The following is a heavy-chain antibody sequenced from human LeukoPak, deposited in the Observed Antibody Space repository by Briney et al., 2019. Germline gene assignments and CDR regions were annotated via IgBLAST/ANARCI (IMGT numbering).Heavy chain of an antibody. Sequence: ASVKVSCKASGGTFSSYAISWVRQAPGQGLEWMGRIIPIFGIANYAQKFQGRVTITADKSTSTAYMELSSLRSEDTAVYYCARDICPILTYSSGFNWFDPWGREPWSPSPQ. D-gene: IGHD6-19*01. V-gene: IGHV1-69*04. J-gene: IGHJ5*02. CDR1: GGTFSSYA. CDR3: ARDICPILTYSSGFNWFDP. CDR2: IIPIFGIA.